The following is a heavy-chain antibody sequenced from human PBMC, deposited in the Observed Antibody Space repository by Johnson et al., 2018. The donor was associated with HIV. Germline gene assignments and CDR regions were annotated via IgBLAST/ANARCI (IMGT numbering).Heavy chain of an antibody. V-gene: IGHV3-30-3*01. CDR2: ISYDGSNK. D-gene: IGHD1-26*01. Sequence: QVQLVESGGGLVQPGGSLRLSCAASGFTFSSYSMHWVRQAPGKGLEWVAVISYDGSNKYYADSVKGRFTISRDNSKNTLYLQMNSLRAEDTAVYYCAREVGNAGAFDIWGQGTMVTVSS. CDR3: AREVGNAGAFDI. CDR1: GFTFSSYS. J-gene: IGHJ3*02.